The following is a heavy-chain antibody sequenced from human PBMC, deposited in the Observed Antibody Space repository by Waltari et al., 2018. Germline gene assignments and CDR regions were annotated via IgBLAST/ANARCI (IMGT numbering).Heavy chain of an antibody. V-gene: IGHV3-23*01. D-gene: IGHD5-12*01. J-gene: IGHJ4*02. Sequence: EVQLLESGGGLVQPGGSLRLSCAASGFTFSSYAMSLVRQAPGKGLEWVSAISGSGGSTYYADSVKGRFTISRDNSKNTLYLQMNSLRAEDTAVYYCAKDRAGSGYSDYWGQGTLVTVSS. CDR3: AKDRAGSGYSDY. CDR1: GFTFSSYA. CDR2: ISGSGGST.